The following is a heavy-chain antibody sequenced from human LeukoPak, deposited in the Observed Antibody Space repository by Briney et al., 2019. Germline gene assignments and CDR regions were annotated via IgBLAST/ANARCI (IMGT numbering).Heavy chain of an antibody. CDR3: ARQGGWFDP. CDR2: IYYSGST. CDR1: GGSISSSSYY. D-gene: IGHD3-16*01. V-gene: IGHV4-39*01. Sequence: TSETLSLTCTVSGGSISSSSYYGGWIRQPPGKGLEWIGSIYYSGSTYYNPSLKSRVTISVDTSKNQFSLKLSSVTAADTAVYYCARQGGWFDPWGQGTLVTVSS. J-gene: IGHJ5*02.